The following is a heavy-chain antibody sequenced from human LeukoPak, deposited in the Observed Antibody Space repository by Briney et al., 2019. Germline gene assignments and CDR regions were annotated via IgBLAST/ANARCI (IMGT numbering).Heavy chain of an antibody. CDR3: AKRIEDTAMVNWYFDL. CDR1: GFTFSIYA. J-gene: IGHJ2*01. Sequence: GGSLRLSCAASGFTFSIYAMSWVRQAPGKGLEWVSAISGSGGSTYYADSVKGRFTISRDNSKNTLYLQMNSLRAEDTAVYYCAKRIEDTAMVNWYFDLWGRGTLVTVSS. D-gene: IGHD5-18*01. CDR2: ISGSGGST. V-gene: IGHV3-23*01.